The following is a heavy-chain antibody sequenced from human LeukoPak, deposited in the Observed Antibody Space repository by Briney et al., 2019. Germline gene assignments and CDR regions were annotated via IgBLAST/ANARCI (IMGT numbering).Heavy chain of an antibody. Sequence: SETLSLTCTVSGGSISSYYWSWIRQPPGKGLEWIGYIYYSGSTNYNPSLKSRVTISVDTSKNQFSLKLRSVTAADTAVYYCARGRAGRLSASNWFDPWGHGTLVTVSS. D-gene: IGHD6-19*01. CDR2: IYYSGST. CDR3: ARGRAGRLSASNWFDP. V-gene: IGHV4-59*01. CDR1: GGSISSYY. J-gene: IGHJ5*02.